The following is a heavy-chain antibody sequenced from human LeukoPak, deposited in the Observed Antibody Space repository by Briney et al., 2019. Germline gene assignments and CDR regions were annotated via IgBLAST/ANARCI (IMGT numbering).Heavy chain of an antibody. CDR2: INPNSGGT. J-gene: IGHJ4*02. CDR3: ARLPGYSSSWYPSGY. V-gene: IGHV1-2*02. CDR1: GYTFTGYY. D-gene: IGHD6-13*01. Sequence: ASVKVSCKASGYTFTGYYMHWVRQAPGQGLEWMGWINPNSGGTNYAQKFQGRVTMTRDTSISTAYMELSRLRSDDTAVYYCARLPGYSSSWYPSGYWGQGTLVTVSS.